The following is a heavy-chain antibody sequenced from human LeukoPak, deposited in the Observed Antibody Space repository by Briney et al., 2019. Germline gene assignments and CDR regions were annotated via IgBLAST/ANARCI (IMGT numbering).Heavy chain of an antibody. CDR2: IKKDGSEN. CDR3: AKSIQGGTYYSFDY. D-gene: IGHD1-26*01. Sequence: PGGSLRLSCAASGSSFSNYWMSWVRQAPGKGLEWVANIKKDGSENYYVDSVKGRFTISRDNAKNSLYLQMNTLRAEDTAVYYCAKSIQGGTYYSFDYWGQGTLVTVSS. CDR1: GSSFSNYW. V-gene: IGHV3-7*01. J-gene: IGHJ4*02.